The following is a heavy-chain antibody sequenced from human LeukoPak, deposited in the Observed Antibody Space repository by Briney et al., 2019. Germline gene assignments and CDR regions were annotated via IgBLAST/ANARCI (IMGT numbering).Heavy chain of an antibody. CDR2: IYYSGST. V-gene: IGHV4-59*01. J-gene: IGHJ3*02. D-gene: IGHD2/OR15-2a*01. CDR3: ARKNDFDI. CDR1: GGSISTDY. Sequence: PSETLSLTCTVSGGSISTDYWTWIRQPPGKGLEWIGCIYYSGSTYYNPSLKSRVTISVDMSKSQFSLRLTSVTAADTAVYYCARKNDFDIWGQGTLVTVSS.